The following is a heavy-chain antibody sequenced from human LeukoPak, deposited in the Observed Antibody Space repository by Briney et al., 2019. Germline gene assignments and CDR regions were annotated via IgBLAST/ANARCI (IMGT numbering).Heavy chain of an antibody. Sequence: GGSLRLSCAASGFTFSSYSMNWVRQAPGKGLEWVSSISSSSSYIYYADSVKGRFTISRDNAKNSLYLQMNSLRAEDTAVYYCARNTAMADGVDYWGQGTLVTVSS. J-gene: IGHJ4*02. CDR1: GFTFSSYS. CDR2: ISSSSSYI. CDR3: ARNTAMADGVDY. V-gene: IGHV3-21*01. D-gene: IGHD5-18*01.